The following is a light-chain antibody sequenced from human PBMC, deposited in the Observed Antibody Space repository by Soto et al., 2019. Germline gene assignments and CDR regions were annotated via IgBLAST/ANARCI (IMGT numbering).Light chain of an antibody. CDR2: GYN. V-gene: IGLV1-40*01. Sequence: QPVLTQPPSVSGAPGQSVTISCTGSSSNIGARYDVHWYQHLPGRAPKLLIYGYNNRPAGIPDRFSGSKSGTSASLVITGLQAEDEADYYCQCFDKSLTGYVFGTGTKLTVL. CDR1: SSNIGARYD. CDR3: QCFDKSLTGYV. J-gene: IGLJ1*01.